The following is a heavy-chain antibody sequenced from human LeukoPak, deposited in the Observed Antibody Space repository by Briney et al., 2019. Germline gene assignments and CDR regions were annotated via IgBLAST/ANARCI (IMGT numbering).Heavy chain of an antibody. Sequence: ASVKVSCKASGYTFTIYYMHWVRQAPGQRLEWMVIINPNGGSTSYAQKPEGRDTMTRDTSTSTVYMELNSLRSEDTAVYYCARDFGDSSGYYVGGFEYWGQGTLVTVSS. CDR1: GYTFTIYY. D-gene: IGHD3-22*01. CDR3: ARDFGDSSGYYVGGFEY. V-gene: IGHV1-46*01. CDR2: INPNGGST. J-gene: IGHJ4*02.